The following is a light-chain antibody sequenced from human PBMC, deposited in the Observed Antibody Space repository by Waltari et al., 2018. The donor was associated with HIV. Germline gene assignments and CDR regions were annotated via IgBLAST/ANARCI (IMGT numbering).Light chain of an antibody. CDR2: QDS. CDR1: KLGDKY. Sequence: VLTQPPSVSVSPGQTASITCSGDKLGDKYACWYQQKPGQSPVVVIYQDSKRPSGIPERFSGSNSGNTATLTISGTQAMDEADYYCQAWDSSTVVFGGGTKLTVL. J-gene: IGLJ2*01. CDR3: QAWDSSTVV. V-gene: IGLV3-1*01.